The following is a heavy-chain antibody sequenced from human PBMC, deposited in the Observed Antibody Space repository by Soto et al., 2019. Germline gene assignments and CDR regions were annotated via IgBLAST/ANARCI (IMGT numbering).Heavy chain of an antibody. Sequence: QLHLVQSGAVVKKPGASVTVSCSASGYPVTAYYMHWVRQAPGRGLEWMGGINPATGAAKYTQTFQGRVTMTRDPSPSTVFMELSGLTSEDPAVFYYARGGGVGVAGSAAFDMWGQGTLVTVSS. D-gene: IGHD3-3*01. CDR1: GYPVTAYY. J-gene: IGHJ3*02. V-gene: IGHV1-2*02. CDR3: ARGGGVGVAGSAAFDM. CDR2: INPATGAA.